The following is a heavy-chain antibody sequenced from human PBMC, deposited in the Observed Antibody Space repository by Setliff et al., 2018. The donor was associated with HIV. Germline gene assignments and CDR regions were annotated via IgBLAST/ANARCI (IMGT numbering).Heavy chain of an antibody. D-gene: IGHD4-17*01. V-gene: IGHV4-4*07. J-gene: IGHJ4*02. CDR3: ARAAAGNTGPFDL. CDR1: DSGTYY. CDR2: VSSRGDT. Sequence: PSETLSLTCTVSDSGTYYWSWIRQPAGKGLEWIGRVSSRGDTNYNPSLKSRVAMSVDTSKNQFSLKLTSVTASDMAVYYFARAAAGNTGPFDLWGQGSPVTVSS.